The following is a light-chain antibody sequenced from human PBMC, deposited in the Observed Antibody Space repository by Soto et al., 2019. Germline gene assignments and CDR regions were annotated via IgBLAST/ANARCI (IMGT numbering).Light chain of an antibody. J-gene: IGLJ1*01. Sequence: QSVLTQPASVSGSPGQSITISCTGTSSDVGGYNYVAWYQQRPGKAPKLMIYDVSTRPSGVSLRFSGSKSGNTASLTISGLQAEDEADYSCSSYTSISTLVFGTGTQLTVL. V-gene: IGLV2-14*01. CDR3: SSYTSISTLV. CDR1: SSDVGGYNY. CDR2: DVS.